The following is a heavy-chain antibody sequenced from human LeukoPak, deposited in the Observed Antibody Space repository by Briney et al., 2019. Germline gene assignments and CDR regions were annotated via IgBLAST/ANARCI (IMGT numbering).Heavy chain of an antibody. V-gene: IGHV4-34*01. CDR1: GGSFSGYY. CDR2: TNHSGST. Sequence: PSETLSLTCAVYGGSFSGYYWSWIRQPPGKGLEWIGETNHSGSTNYNPSLKSRVTISVDTSKNQFSLKLSSVTAADTAVYYCARAYWGSRKPPDAFDIWGQGTMVAVSS. CDR3: ARAYWGSRKPPDAFDI. D-gene: IGHD7-27*01. J-gene: IGHJ3*02.